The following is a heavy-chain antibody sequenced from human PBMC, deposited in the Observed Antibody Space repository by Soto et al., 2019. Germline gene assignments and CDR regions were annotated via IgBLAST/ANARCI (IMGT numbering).Heavy chain of an antibody. D-gene: IGHD3-22*01. J-gene: IGHJ4*02. CDR3: ERGSADTVDSSGFNED. CDR2: MNHSGGT. CDR1: GGSFSCHY. V-gene: IGHV4-34*01. Sequence: PSETLSLTCAVYGGSFSCHYWSWIRQPPGKVLEWIGEMNHSGGTSYNPSLKSRVTISVDTYKSQFSLKLTAVTAADRAVYYYERGSADTVDSSGFNEDGAQGTPVT.